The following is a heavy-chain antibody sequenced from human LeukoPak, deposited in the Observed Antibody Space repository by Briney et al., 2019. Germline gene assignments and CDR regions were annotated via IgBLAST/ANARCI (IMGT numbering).Heavy chain of an antibody. CDR1: GGSISSGGYY. Sequence: SQTLSLTCTVSGGSISSGGYYWSRIRQHPGKGLEWIGYIYYSGSTYYNPSLKSRVTISVDTSKNQFSLKLSSVTAADTAVYYCARGPHDYGDYGVDYWGQGTLVTVSS. V-gene: IGHV4-31*03. D-gene: IGHD4-17*01. CDR2: IYYSGST. J-gene: IGHJ4*02. CDR3: ARGPHDYGDYGVDY.